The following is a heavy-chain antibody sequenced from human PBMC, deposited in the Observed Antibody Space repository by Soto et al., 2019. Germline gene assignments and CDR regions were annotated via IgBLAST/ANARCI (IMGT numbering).Heavy chain of an antibody. CDR1: VGSVSYKTYY. D-gene: IGHD4-17*01. J-gene: IGHJ4*02. V-gene: IGHV4-61*01. Sequence: SETLSLTCSVSVGSVSYKTYYWSWIRQPPGKRLEWIGYVYYSGTTNYNPSLKSRVTISVDLSKNRFSLRLSSVTTADTALYYCARTTAVPNTLRSRYFFDYWGQGTLVTVSS. CDR2: VYYSGTT. CDR3: ARTTAVPNTLRSRYFFDY.